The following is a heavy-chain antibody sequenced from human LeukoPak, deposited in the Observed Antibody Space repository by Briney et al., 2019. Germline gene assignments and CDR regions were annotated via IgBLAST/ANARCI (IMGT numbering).Heavy chain of an antibody. CDR1: GFTFSIYS. V-gene: IGHV3-48*02. D-gene: IGHD3-10*01. J-gene: IGHJ3*01. CDR3: VRDSRFGFDV. Sequence: PGGSLRLSCAASGFTFSIYSMNWVRQAPGKGLEWVSYIGSSSGIMYYPDSVKGRFTISRDNAKNALYLQMNSLRDEDTAVYYCVRDSRFGFDVWGQGTMLTVSS. CDR2: IGSSSGIM.